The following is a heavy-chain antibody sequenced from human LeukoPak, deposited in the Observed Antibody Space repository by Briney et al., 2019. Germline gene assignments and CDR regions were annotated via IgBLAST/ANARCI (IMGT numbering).Heavy chain of an antibody. CDR2: ISGDGGAT. Sequence: PGGSLRLSCAASGFNLNNFAVSWVRRAPGKGLEWVSGISGDGGATKYADSVKGRFTISRDNSKNTLYLQMNSLRAEDTAVYYCAKAADPGYSSSWSHLDYWGQGTLVTVSS. CDR1: GFNLNNFA. V-gene: IGHV3-23*01. CDR3: AKAADPGYSSSWSHLDY. J-gene: IGHJ4*02. D-gene: IGHD6-13*01.